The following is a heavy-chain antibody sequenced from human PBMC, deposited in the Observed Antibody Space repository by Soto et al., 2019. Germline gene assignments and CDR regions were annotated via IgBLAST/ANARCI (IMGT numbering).Heavy chain of an antibody. Sequence: QVQLVESGGGVVQPGRSLRLSCAASGFTFSSYGMHWVRQAPGKGLEWVAVIWYDGSNKYYADSVKGRFTISRDNSKNTLYLQMNSLRAEDTAVYYCARDRELMYYFDYWGQGTLVTFSS. CDR2: IWYDGSNK. CDR1: GFTFSSYG. CDR3: ARDRELMYYFDY. D-gene: IGHD1-26*01. V-gene: IGHV3-33*01. J-gene: IGHJ4*02.